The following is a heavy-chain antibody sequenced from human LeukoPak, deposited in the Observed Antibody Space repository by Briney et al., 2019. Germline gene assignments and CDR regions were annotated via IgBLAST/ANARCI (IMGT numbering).Heavy chain of an antibody. CDR2: VDPEGGET. CDR3: VISKGGDWFDP. Sequence: ASVKISCKVSGYTFTDYYMHWVQQAPGKGLEWMGLVDPEGGETIYAEKFQGRVTITADTSTDTAYMELSSLRSEDTAVYYCVISKGGDWFDPWGQGTLVTVSS. D-gene: IGHD1-26*01. CDR1: GYTFTDYY. J-gene: IGHJ5*02. V-gene: IGHV1-69-2*01.